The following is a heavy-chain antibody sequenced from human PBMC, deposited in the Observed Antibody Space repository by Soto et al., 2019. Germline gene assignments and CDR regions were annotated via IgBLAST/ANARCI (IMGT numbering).Heavy chain of an antibody. CDR2: IYYSGST. V-gene: IGHV4-39*01. Sequence: SETLSLTCTVSSGSISSSSYYWGWIRQPPGKGLEWIGSIYYSGSTYYNPSLKGRVTISVDTSKNQFSLKLSSVTAADTAVYYCARHQRGSSWTLNWFDPWGQGTLVTVSS. D-gene: IGHD6-13*01. CDR3: ARHQRGSSWTLNWFDP. CDR1: SGSISSSSYY. J-gene: IGHJ5*02.